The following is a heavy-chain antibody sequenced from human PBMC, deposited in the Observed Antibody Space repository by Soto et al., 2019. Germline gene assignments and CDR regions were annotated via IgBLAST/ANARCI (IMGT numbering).Heavy chain of an antibody. D-gene: IGHD2-8*02. J-gene: IGHJ3*02. CDR2: INPSGGST. Sequence: ASVKVSCKASGYTFTSYYMHWVRQAPGQGLEWMGIINPSGGSTSYAQKFQGRVTLTTDTSTSTAYMELRSLRSDDSAVYYCARAGSVDDALDIWGQGTMVTVSS. CDR1: GYTFTSYY. CDR3: ARAGSVDDALDI. V-gene: IGHV1-46*01.